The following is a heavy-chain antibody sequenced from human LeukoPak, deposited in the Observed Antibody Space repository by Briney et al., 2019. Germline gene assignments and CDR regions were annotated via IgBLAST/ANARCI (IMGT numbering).Heavy chain of an antibody. CDR1: RFTFSSYA. V-gene: IGHV3-23*01. J-gene: IGHJ3*02. D-gene: IGHD2-15*01. CDR2: ISGSGGST. CDR3: AKDRACSGGSCYLPDAFDI. Sequence: PGGSLRLSCAASRFTFSSYAMSWVRQAPGKGLEWVSAISGSGGSTYYADSVKGRFTISRDNSKNTLYLQMNSLRAEDTAVYYCAKDRACSGGSCYLPDAFDIWGQGTMVTVSS.